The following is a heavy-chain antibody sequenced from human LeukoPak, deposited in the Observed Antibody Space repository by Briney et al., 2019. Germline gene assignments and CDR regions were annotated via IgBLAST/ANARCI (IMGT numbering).Heavy chain of an antibody. J-gene: IGHJ3*02. V-gene: IGHV1-69*06. Sequence: SVKDSCKASGGTFSSYAISWVRQAPGQGLEWMGGIIPIFGTANYAQKFQGRVTITADKSTSTAYMELRSLRSDDTAVYYCARDRAIPMIVVVTDAFDIWGQGTMVTVSS. CDR2: IIPIFGTA. CDR1: GGTFSSYA. D-gene: IGHD3-22*01. CDR3: ARDRAIPMIVVVTDAFDI.